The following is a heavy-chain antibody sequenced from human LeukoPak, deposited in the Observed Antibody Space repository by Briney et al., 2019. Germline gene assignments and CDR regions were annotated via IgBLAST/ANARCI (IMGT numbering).Heavy chain of an antibody. Sequence: GGSLRLSCAASGFTFSSYWMSWVRQAPGKGLEWVANIKQDGSEKYYVGSVKGRFTISRDNAKNSLYLQMNSLRAEDTAVYYCARDQRLRWDWFDPWGQGTLVTVSS. J-gene: IGHJ5*02. CDR3: ARDQRLRWDWFDP. CDR2: IKQDGSEK. V-gene: IGHV3-7*01. D-gene: IGHD5-12*01. CDR1: GFTFSSYW.